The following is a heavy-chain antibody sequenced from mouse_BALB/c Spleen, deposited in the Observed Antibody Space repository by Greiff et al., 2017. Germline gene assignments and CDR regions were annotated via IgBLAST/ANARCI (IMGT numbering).Heavy chain of an antibody. Sequence: VQLQQSGAELVKPGASVKLSCTASGFNIKDTYMHWVKQRPEQGLEWIGRIDPANGNTKYDPKFQGKATITADTSSNTAYLQLSSLTSEDTAVYYCARCHYYGSSLYAMDYWGQGTSVTVAS. CDR1: GFNIKDTY. J-gene: IGHJ4*01. CDR3: ARCHYYGSSLYAMDY. CDR2: IDPANGNT. D-gene: IGHD1-1*01. V-gene: IGHV14-3*02.